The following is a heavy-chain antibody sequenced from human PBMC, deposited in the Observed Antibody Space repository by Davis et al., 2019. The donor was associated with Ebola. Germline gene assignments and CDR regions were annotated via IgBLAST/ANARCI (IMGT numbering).Heavy chain of an antibody. V-gene: IGHV3-7*03. CDR2: IYRDGSEK. J-gene: IGHJ4*02. D-gene: IGHD2-2*02. CDR1: GFTFGSFW. Sequence: GESLKISCAASGFTFGSFWMSWVRQAPGKGLEWVANIYRDGSEKYYVDSVKGRFTISRDNTKNSLYLQMNSLRAEDTAVYYCARIDNTLGCANWGQGTLVTVSS. CDR3: ARIDNTLGCAN.